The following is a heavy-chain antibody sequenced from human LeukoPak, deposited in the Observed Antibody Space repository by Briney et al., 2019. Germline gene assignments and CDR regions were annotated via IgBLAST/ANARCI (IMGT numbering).Heavy chain of an antibody. CDR1: GYPFTGYY. CDR3: ATGAQYGLWGVPYFYYMHV. V-gene: IGHV1-2*02. D-gene: IGHD3-10*01. J-gene: IGHJ6*03. Sequence: ASVKVSCKASGYPFTGYYVHWVRQAPGHGLEWMGWINPRNGDTHSAQKFQGRVSMTGDTSITTAYMELSSLTSDDTAVYYCATGAQYGLWGVPYFYYMHVWGTGTTVTVS. CDR2: INPRNGDT.